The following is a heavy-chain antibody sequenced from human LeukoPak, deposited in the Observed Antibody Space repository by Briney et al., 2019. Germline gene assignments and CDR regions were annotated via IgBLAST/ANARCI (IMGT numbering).Heavy chain of an antibody. J-gene: IGHJ5*02. D-gene: IGHD6-13*01. CDR2: INPSGGST. Sequence: ASVKVSCKASGYTFTGYYMHWVRQAPGQGLEWMGIINPSGGSTSYAQKFQGRVTMTRDMSTSTVYMELSSLRSEDTAVYYCARSLARIAAAGGYGNWFDPWGQGTLVTVSS. CDR1: GYTFTGYY. CDR3: ARSLARIAAAGGYGNWFDP. V-gene: IGHV1-46*01.